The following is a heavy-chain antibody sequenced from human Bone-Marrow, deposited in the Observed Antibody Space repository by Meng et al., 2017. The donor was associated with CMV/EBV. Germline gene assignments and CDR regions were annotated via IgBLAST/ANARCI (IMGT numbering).Heavy chain of an antibody. CDR1: GFTFSSYW. V-gene: IGHV3-53*01. Sequence: GESLKISCAASGFTFSSYWMHWVRQAPGKGLEWVSVIYSGGSTYYADSVKGRFTISRDNSKNTLYLQMNSLRAEDTAVYYCASSSIAARFPDYWGQGTLVTVSS. D-gene: IGHD6-6*01. J-gene: IGHJ4*02. CDR2: IYSGGST. CDR3: ASSSIAARFPDY.